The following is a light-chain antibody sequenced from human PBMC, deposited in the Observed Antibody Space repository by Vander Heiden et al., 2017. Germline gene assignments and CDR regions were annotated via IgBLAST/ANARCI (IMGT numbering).Light chain of an antibody. CDR2: EDN. V-gene: IGLV6-57*01. Sequence: NFMLTQPHSVSESPGTTVTISCTRSSGSLASNYVQWYQQRPGSSPTTLIYEDNQRPSGVPDRFSGSIDSSSNSASLTISGLKTEDEADYYCQSYDSSNRVFGGGTKLTVL. CDR1: SGSLASNY. J-gene: IGLJ3*02. CDR3: QSYDSSNRV.